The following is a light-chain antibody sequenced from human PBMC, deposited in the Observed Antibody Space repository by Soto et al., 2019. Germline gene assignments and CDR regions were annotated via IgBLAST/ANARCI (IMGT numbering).Light chain of an antibody. CDR3: QDYSDNYWT. V-gene: IGKV1-5*01. Sequence: DIQMTQSPSTLSASVGDRVTITCRASQSIGEWLAWYQQKPGKAPKVLIYDASRLQSGVPSRFSGSGSETEFILTISSLQPDDFDTYYCQDYSDNYWTLGQGTKVDIK. CDR1: QSIGEW. J-gene: IGKJ1*01. CDR2: DAS.